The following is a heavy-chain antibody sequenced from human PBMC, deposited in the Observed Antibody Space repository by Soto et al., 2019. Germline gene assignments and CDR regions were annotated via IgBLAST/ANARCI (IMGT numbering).Heavy chain of an antibody. CDR3: ARDRSELERTPPAVVDP. CDR1: GYTFTSYY. J-gene: IGHJ5*02. V-gene: IGHV1-46*01. Sequence: QVQLVQSGAEVKKPGASVKVSCKASGYTFTSYYMHWVRQAPGQGLEWMGIINPSGGSTSYAQKFQGGVTMTRXXSXSXXDMELSSLRSEDTAVYYCARDRSELERTPPAVVDPWGQGTLVTVSS. D-gene: IGHD1-1*01. CDR2: INPSGGST.